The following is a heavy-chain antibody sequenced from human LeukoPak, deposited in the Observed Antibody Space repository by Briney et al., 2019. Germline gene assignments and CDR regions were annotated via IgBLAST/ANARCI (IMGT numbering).Heavy chain of an antibody. Sequence: GASVKVSCKASGYTFTGYYMHWVRQAPGQGLEWMGWINPNSGGTNYAQKFQGRVTMTRDTSISTAYMELSRLRSDDTAVYYCARDWYYYGSGSYQDFGYWGQGTLVTVSS. CDR1: GYTFTGYY. CDR3: ARDWYYYGSGSYQDFGY. D-gene: IGHD3-10*01. CDR2: INPNSGGT. V-gene: IGHV1-2*02. J-gene: IGHJ4*02.